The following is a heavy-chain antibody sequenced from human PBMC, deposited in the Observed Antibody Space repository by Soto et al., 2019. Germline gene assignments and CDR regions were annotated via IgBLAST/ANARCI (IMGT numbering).Heavy chain of an antibody. D-gene: IGHD6-19*01. Sequence: SETLSLTCAVYGGSFSGYYWSWIRQPPGKGLEWIGEINHSGSTNYNPSLKSRVTISVDTSKNQFSLKLSSVTAADTAVYYCARVPRYSSVWPYYYYYGTEVWGQGTTVTVSS. CDR1: GGSFSGYY. CDR3: ARVPRYSSVWPYYYYYGTEV. V-gene: IGHV4-34*01. CDR2: INHSGST. J-gene: IGHJ6*02.